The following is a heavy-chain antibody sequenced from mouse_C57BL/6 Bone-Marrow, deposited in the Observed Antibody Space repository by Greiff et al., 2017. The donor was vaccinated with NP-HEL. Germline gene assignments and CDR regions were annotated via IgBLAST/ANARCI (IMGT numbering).Heavy chain of an antibody. CDR3: LRGYAMDY. CDR2: IDPETGGT. CDR1: GYTFTDYE. V-gene: IGHV1-15*01. J-gene: IGHJ4*01. Sequence: QVQLQQSGAELVRPGASVTLSCKASGYTFTDYEMLWVKQTPVHGLEWIGAIDPETGGTAYNQKFKGKAILTADKSSSTAYMELRSLTSEDSAVYYCLRGYAMDYWGQGTSVTVSS.